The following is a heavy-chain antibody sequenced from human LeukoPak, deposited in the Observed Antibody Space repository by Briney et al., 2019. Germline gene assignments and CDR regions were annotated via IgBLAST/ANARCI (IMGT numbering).Heavy chain of an antibody. D-gene: IGHD6-19*01. CDR2: IYTSGST. J-gene: IGHJ5*02. V-gene: IGHV4-61*02. Sequence: SQTLSLTCTVSGGSISSGSYYWSWIRQPAGKGLEWIGRIYTSGSTNYNPSLKSRVTISVDTSKNQFSLKLGSVTAADTAVYYCARDPSAVAAGWFDPWGQGTLVTVSS. CDR1: GGSISSGSYY. CDR3: ARDPSAVAAGWFDP.